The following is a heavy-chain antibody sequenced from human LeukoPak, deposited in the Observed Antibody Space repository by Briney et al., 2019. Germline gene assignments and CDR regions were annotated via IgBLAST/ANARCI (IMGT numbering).Heavy chain of an antibody. CDR1: GFSFSTCS. CDR3: TSRYCTTTNCYSFDI. Sequence: GGSLRLSCAASGFSFSTCSMNWVRQAPGKGLEWVSSISSSSAHIFYADPVKGRFSISRDNAKNSLYLQMNSLRVEDTAVYYCTSRYCTTTNCYSFDIWGQGTMVTVSS. J-gene: IGHJ3*02. CDR2: ISSSSAHI. D-gene: IGHD2-2*01. V-gene: IGHV3-21*01.